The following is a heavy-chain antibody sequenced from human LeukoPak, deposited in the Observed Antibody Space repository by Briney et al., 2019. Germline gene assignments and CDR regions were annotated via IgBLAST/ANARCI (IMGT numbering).Heavy chain of an antibody. CDR1: GYTFTSYG. J-gene: IGHJ4*02. CDR3: ARGGHYYYDSSGYYY. V-gene: IGHV1-18*01. D-gene: IGHD3-22*01. Sequence: ASVKVSFKASGYTFTSYGISWVRQAPGQGLEWMGWISAYNGNTNYAQKLQGRVTMTTDTSTSTAYMELRSLRSDDTAVYYCARGGHYYYDSSGYYYWGQGTLVTASS. CDR2: ISAYNGNT.